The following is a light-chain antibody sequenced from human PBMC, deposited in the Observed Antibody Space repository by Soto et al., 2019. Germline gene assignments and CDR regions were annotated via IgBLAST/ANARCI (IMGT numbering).Light chain of an antibody. CDR3: QQYSKWPPWT. CDR2: RAS. V-gene: IGKV3-15*01. CDR1: QSLSDN. J-gene: IGKJ1*01. Sequence: EIVMTQSPATLAGSPGETVTLSCRASQSLSDNLAWNQQKPGQAPRLLIFRASTRATGVPARFSGRGSGTEFTLTISGLQSEDFAVYHCQQYSKWPPWTFGPGTKVEIK.